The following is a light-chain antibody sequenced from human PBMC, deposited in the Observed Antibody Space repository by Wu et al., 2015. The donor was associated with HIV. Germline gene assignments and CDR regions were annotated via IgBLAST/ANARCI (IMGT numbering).Light chain of an antibody. Sequence: EIVLTQSPGTLPLSPGERATLSCRASQSISVNYLAWYQQKPGRAPRLLIFGVSNRATGIPARFSGSGSETDFTLTISRLEPEDFAVYYCQQYDSSLWTFGQGTKVEIK. J-gene: IGKJ1*01. CDR1: QSISVNY. V-gene: IGKV3-20*01. CDR3: QQYDSSLWT. CDR2: GVS.